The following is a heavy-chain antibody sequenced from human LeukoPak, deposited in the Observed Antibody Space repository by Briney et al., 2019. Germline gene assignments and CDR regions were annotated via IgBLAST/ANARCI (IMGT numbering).Heavy chain of an antibody. D-gene: IGHD5-24*01. CDR1: GFPFSSHA. CDR2: ISGNGANT. Sequence: GGSLRLSCAASGFPFSSHAMSWVRQAPGKGLEWVSGISGNGANTYYADSAKGRFSISRDKTKNTLYLQMNSLRVEDTAVYYCLKEVGYGSNWFDPWGQGTLVTVSS. CDR3: LKEVGYGSNWFDP. J-gene: IGHJ5*02. V-gene: IGHV3-23*01.